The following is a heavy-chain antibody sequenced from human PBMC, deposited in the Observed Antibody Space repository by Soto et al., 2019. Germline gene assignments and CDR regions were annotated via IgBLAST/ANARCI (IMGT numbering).Heavy chain of an antibody. Sequence: QVQLVQSGAEVKKPGSSVKVSCKASGGTFSSYAISWVRQAPGQGLEWMGGIIPIFGTANYAQKFQGRVTITADESTSTAYMELSSLRSEDTAVYYCARDKGYYGSGSYGWFDPWGQGTLVTVSS. CDR3: ARDKGYYGSGSYGWFDP. V-gene: IGHV1-69*01. J-gene: IGHJ5*02. CDR2: IIPIFGTA. CDR1: GGTFSSYA. D-gene: IGHD3-10*01.